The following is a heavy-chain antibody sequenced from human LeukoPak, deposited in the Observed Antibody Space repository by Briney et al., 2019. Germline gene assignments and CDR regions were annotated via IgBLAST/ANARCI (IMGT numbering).Heavy chain of an antibody. Sequence: PGRSLRLSCAASGFTFSSYGMHWVRQAPGKGLEWVAVIWYDGSNKYYADSVKGRFTISRHNSKNTLYLQMNSLRAEDTAVYYCASPRDDFDAFDIWGQGTMVTVSS. CDR1: GFTFSSYG. CDR2: IWYDGSNK. J-gene: IGHJ3*02. CDR3: ASPRDDFDAFDI. D-gene: IGHD2-21*02. V-gene: IGHV3-33*01.